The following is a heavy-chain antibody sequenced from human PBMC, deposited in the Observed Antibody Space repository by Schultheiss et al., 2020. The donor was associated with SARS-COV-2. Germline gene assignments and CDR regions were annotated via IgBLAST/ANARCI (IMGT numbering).Heavy chain of an antibody. D-gene: IGHD1-26*01. CDR2: ISSSSSTI. Sequence: GSLRLSCAASGFTFSSYSMNWVRQAPGKGLEWVSYISSSSSTIYYADSVKGRFTISRDDSKNTAYLQMNSLKTEDTAVYYCTTFIDYYGMDVWGQGTTVTVSS. V-gene: IGHV3-48*01. CDR3: TTFIDYYGMDV. J-gene: IGHJ6*02. CDR1: GFTFSSYS.